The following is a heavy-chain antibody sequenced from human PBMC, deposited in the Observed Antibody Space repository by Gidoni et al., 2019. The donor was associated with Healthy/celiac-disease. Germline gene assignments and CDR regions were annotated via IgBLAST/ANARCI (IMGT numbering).Heavy chain of an antibody. CDR1: GFTCSSYS. J-gene: IGHJ4*02. CDR3: ARVEYYYDSSGYLWYFDY. CDR2: ISSSSSYI. Sequence: EVQLVESGGGLVKPGGSLRLSCAAYGFTCSSYSMNWVRQAPGKGLEWVSSISSSSSYIYYADSVKGRFTISRDNAKNSLYLQMNSLRAEDTAVYYCARVEYYYDSSGYLWYFDYWGQGTLVTVSS. V-gene: IGHV3-21*01. D-gene: IGHD3-22*01.